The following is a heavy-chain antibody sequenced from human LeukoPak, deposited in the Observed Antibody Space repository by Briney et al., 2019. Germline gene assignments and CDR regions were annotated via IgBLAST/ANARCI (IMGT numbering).Heavy chain of an antibody. D-gene: IGHD5-18*01. J-gene: IGHJ6*02. Sequence: SVKVSCKASGGTFSSYAISWVRQAPGQGLEWMGRIIPIFGIANYAQKFQGRVTITADKSTSTAYMELSSLRSEDTAVYYCAVPTAMVTPLDYYYYGMDVRGQGTTVTVSS. V-gene: IGHV1-69*04. CDR2: IIPIFGIA. CDR1: GGTFSSYA. CDR3: AVPTAMVTPLDYYYYGMDV.